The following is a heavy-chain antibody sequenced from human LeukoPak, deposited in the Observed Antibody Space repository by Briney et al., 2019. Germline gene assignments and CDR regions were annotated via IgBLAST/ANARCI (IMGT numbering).Heavy chain of an antibody. D-gene: IGHD6-19*01. V-gene: IGHV1-18*01. CDR3: ARAPTVSGWRQTEYYMDV. CDR1: GYTFTSYG. J-gene: IGHJ6*03. CDR2: ISAYNGNT. Sequence: GASVKVSCKASGYTFTSYGISWVRQAPGQGLEWMGRISAYNGNTNYAQKLQGRVTMTTDTSTSTAYMELRSLRSDDTAVYYCARAPTVSGWRQTEYYMDVWGKGTTVTVSS.